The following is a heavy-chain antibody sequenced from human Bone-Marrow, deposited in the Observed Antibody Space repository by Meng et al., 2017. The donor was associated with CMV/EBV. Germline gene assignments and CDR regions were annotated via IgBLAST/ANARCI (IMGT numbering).Heavy chain of an antibody. CDR1: GFTFSSYA. J-gene: IGHJ4*02. Sequence: GESLKISCAASGFTFSSYAMSWVRQAPGKGLEWVSAISGSGGSTYYADSVKGRFTISRDNSKNTLYLQMNSLRAEDTAVYYCAKDLGLLLRVFDYWGQGTLVTVSS. CDR2: ISGSGGST. V-gene: IGHV3-23*01. CDR3: AKDLGLLLRVFDY. D-gene: IGHD3-16*01.